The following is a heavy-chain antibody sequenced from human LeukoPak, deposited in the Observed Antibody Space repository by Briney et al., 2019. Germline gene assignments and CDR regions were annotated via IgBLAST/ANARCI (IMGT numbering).Heavy chain of an antibody. CDR3: ANPHPANLKGRDWFGDNDRLGLGAYGMDV. Sequence: QPGGSLRLSCAAPGFTFSSYAMSWVRQAPGKGLEWVSAISGSGGSTYYADSVKGRFTISRDNSKNTLYLQMNSLRAEDTAVYYCANPHPANLKGRDWFGDNDRLGLGAYGMDVWGQGTTVTVSS. V-gene: IGHV3-23*01. J-gene: IGHJ6*02. CDR2: ISGSGGST. CDR1: GFTFSSYA. D-gene: IGHD3-10*01.